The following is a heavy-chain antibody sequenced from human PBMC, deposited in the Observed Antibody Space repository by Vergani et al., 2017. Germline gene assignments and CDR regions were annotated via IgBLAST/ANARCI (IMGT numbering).Heavy chain of an antibody. CDR1: CYSISSGYY. Sequence: QVQLQESGPGLVKPSETLSLTCAVSCYSISSGYYWGWIRQPPGKGLKWIGSFYHSGSTYYNPSLKSRVTMSVDTSKNQFSLKLSSVTAADTAVYYCARHGYSSIWHPHWYFDLWGRGTLGTVSS. D-gene: IGHD6-13*01. J-gene: IGHJ2*01. CDR2: FYHSGST. CDR3: ARHGYSSIWHPHWYFDL. V-gene: IGHV4-38-2*01.